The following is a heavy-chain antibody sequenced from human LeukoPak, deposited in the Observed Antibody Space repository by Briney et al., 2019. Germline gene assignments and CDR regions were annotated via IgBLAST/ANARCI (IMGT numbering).Heavy chain of an antibody. Sequence: SETLSLTCAVYGGSFSGYYWSWIRQPPGKGLEWIGEINHSGSTNYNPSLKSRVTISVDTSKNQFSLKLSSVTAADTAVYYCARVMGFGEAHYYYMDVWGKGTTVTVSS. CDR2: INHSGST. V-gene: IGHV4-34*01. CDR3: ARVMGFGEAHYYYMDV. J-gene: IGHJ6*03. CDR1: GGSFSGYY. D-gene: IGHD3-10*01.